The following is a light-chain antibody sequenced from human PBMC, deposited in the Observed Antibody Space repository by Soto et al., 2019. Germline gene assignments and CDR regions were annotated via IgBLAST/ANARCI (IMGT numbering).Light chain of an antibody. CDR2: DGS. J-gene: IGKJ1*01. CDR3: QQHSTYMWA. Sequence: DIQMTQSPSTLSASVGDRVTITCRASQRISSWLAWYQQKPGKAPKLLIYDGSTLESGAPSRFSGSGSGTEFTLTISSLQHDDFATYYCQQHSTYMWAFGQGTKVEIK. CDR1: QRISSW. V-gene: IGKV1-5*01.